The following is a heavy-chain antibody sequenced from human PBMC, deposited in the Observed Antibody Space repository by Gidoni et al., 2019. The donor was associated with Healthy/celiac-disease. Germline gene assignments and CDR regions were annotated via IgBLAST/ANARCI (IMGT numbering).Heavy chain of an antibody. V-gene: IGHV3-30-3*01. Sequence: LAWVAVISYDGSNKYYADSVKGRFTISRDNSKITLYLQMNSLRAEDTAVYYCARAGDYDFWSGYPFAYWGQGTLVTVSS. CDR3: ARAGDYDFWSGYPFAY. D-gene: IGHD3-3*01. J-gene: IGHJ4*02. CDR2: ISYDGSNK.